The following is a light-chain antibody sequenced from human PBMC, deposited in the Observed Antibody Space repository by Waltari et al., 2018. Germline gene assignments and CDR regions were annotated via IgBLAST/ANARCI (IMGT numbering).Light chain of an antibody. CDR3: QHYVRLPAT. J-gene: IGKJ1*01. CDR2: GTS. V-gene: IGKV3-20*01. CDR1: QSVRTS. Sequence: EIVLTQSPGTLSLSPAARATLSCRASQSVRTSLAGYQQKPGQAPRLLIYGTSNRATGIPDRLSGSGSGTDFSLTISRLEPEDVEVYFCQHYVRLPATFGQGTKVEIK.